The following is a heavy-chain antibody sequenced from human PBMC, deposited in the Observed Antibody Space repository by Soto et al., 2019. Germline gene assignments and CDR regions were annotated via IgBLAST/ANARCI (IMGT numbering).Heavy chain of an antibody. V-gene: IGHV3-30*18. CDR2: ISYDGTNK. D-gene: IGHD2-21*01. CDR1: GFTFSSHG. Sequence: QLVESGGGVVQPGRSLRLSCAAFGFTFSSHGLHWVRQAPSRGLEWVAVISYDGTNKQYGDSVKGRFTISRDDSQNTLYRQMNSLRAEDTAVYYCVKDRRTEAYGMEVWGQGTTVTVSS. J-gene: IGHJ6*02. CDR3: VKDRRTEAYGMEV.